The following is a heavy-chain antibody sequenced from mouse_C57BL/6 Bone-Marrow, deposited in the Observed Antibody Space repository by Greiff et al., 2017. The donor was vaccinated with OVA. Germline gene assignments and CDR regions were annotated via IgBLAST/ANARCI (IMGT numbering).Heavy chain of an antibody. Sequence: EVKLLESGPGLVKPSQSLSLTCSVTGYSITSGYYWNWIRQFPGNKLEWMGYISYDGSNNYNPSLKNRISITRDTSKNQFFLKLNSVTTEDTATYYGARPYYYGSSWYFDVWGTGTTVTVSS. D-gene: IGHD1-1*01. CDR1: GYSITSGYY. CDR2: ISYDGSN. CDR3: ARPYYYGSSWYFDV. V-gene: IGHV3-6*01. J-gene: IGHJ1*03.